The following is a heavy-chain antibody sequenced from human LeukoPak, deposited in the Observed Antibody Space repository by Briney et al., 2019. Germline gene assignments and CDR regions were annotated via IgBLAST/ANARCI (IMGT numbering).Heavy chain of an antibody. J-gene: IGHJ4*02. V-gene: IGHV4-61*01. CDR1: GGSVSSGIYY. CDR3: AGVRTAGTGPDY. Sequence: SETLPLTRTVSGGSVSSGIYYWSWIRQPPGKGLEWIGFMHHSGSTSHHPSLQNRVTISVDTSKNQSSLKLSSATAADTAVYFCAGVRTAGTGPDYWGQPSQLGVSS. D-gene: IGHD6-13*01. CDR2: MHHSGST.